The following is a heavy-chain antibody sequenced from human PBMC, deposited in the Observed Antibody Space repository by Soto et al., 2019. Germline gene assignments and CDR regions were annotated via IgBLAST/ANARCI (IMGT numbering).Heavy chain of an antibody. CDR3: TRGPYGTGGDYYYGMDV. CDR1: GFTVSSKY. CDR2: IYSGGST. J-gene: IGHJ6*02. D-gene: IGHD3-10*01. V-gene: IGHV3-53*04. Sequence: GGSLRLSCAVSGFTVSSKYMSWVRQAPGQGLEWVSVIYSGGSTYYADSVKGRFTISRHNSMNALYLQMNSLRADDTAVYYCTRGPYGTGGDYYYGMDVWGQGTTVTV.